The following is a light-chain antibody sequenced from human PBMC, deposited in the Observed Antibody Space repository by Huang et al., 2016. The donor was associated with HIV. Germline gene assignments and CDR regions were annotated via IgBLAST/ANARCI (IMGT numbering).Light chain of an antibody. J-gene: IGKJ2*01. CDR3: QQYHNWYT. CDR1: QSVSNN. Sequence: EIVMTQSPATLSVSPGERATLSCPSSQSVSNNLAWYQQTPGQAPRLFIYGASTRATGIPARFSGSGSGTEFTLTISSLQSEDFAIYYCQQYHNWYTFGQGTKLEI. CDR2: GAS. V-gene: IGKV3-15*01.